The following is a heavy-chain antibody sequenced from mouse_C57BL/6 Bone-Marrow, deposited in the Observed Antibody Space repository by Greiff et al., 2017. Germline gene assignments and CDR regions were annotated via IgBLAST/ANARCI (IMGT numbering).Heavy chain of an antibody. J-gene: IGHJ3*01. Sequence: EVNVVESGGGLVQPGGSLKLSCAASGFTFSDYYMYWVRQTPEKRLEWVAYISNGGGSTYYPDTVKGRFTISRDNAKNTLYLQMSRLKSEDTAMYYCARHSNWFAYWGQGTLVTVSA. V-gene: IGHV5-12*01. D-gene: IGHD2-5*01. CDR1: GFTFSDYY. CDR3: ARHSNWFAY. CDR2: ISNGGGST.